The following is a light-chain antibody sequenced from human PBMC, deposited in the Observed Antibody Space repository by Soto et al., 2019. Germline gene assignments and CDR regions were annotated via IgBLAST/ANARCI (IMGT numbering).Light chain of an antibody. J-gene: IGKJ1*01. Sequence: DIQMTQSPSTLSASVGDRVTITCRASQSISSWLAWYQQKPGKAPKLLIYKASSLESGVPSRFSGSRSVTEFTLTISSLQPDDFATYYCQQYNSYSPTFGQGTKVEIK. CDR3: QQYNSYSPT. V-gene: IGKV1-5*03. CDR2: KAS. CDR1: QSISSW.